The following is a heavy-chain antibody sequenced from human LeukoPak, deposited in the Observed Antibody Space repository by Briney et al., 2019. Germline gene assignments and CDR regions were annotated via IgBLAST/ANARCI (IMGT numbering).Heavy chain of an antibody. Sequence: GASVKVSCKASGYTFTGYYMHWVRQAPGQGLEWMVRINPNSGGTNYAQKFQGRVTMTRDTSISTAYMELSRLRSDDTAVYYCARVVDGRKWFRDPLPDYWGQGTLVTVSS. J-gene: IGHJ4*02. V-gene: IGHV1-2*06. CDR3: ARVVDGRKWFRDPLPDY. CDR2: INPNSGGT. CDR1: GYTFTGYY. D-gene: IGHD3-10*01.